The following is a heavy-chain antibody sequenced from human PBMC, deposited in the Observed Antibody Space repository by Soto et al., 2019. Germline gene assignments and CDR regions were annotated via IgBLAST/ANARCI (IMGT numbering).Heavy chain of an antibody. V-gene: IGHV1-46*01. Sequence: ASVKVSCKTSGYTFTDYFIHWVRQAPGQGLEWMGIISLYHHSTSYAQKFQGRLTVTNDTSTTTVYMELSSRTSEDTVVYWCARELYACGGDCPYYMDYWGQGTLVTVSS. CDR1: GYTFTDYF. J-gene: IGHJ4*02. CDR2: ISLYHHST. CDR3: ARELYACGGDCPYYMDY. D-gene: IGHD2-21*02.